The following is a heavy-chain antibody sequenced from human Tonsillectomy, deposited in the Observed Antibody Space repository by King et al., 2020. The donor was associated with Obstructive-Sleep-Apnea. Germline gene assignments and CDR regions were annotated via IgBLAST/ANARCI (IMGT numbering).Heavy chain of an antibody. J-gene: IGHJ4*02. V-gene: IGHV4-39*01. CDR2: IYHTGNT. CDR3: ATLYGGNSGSFYF. CDR1: GASVSSNTYY. Sequence: QLQESGPGLVKPSETLSLTCSVSGASVSSNTYYLAWISQPPGKGLEWIGVIYHTGNTYYNPSLASRIALSVDTSKNQFTLRLRSVAAADTATYYCATLYGGNSGSFYFWGQGTLVTVSS. D-gene: IGHD4-23*01.